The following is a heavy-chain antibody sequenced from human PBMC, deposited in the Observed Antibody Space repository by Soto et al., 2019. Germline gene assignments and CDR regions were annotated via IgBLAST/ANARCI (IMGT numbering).Heavy chain of an antibody. J-gene: IGHJ3*02. CDR1: GFTVSSNY. CDR2: IYSGGST. Sequence: GGSLRLSCAASGFTVSSNYMSWVRQAPGKGLEWVSVIYSGGSTYHADSVKGRFTISRHNSKNTLYLQMNSLRAEDTAVYYCARGRPLRYGPIPPTERDDAFDIWGQGTVVTVSS. D-gene: IGHD3-9*01. CDR3: ARGRPLRYGPIPPTERDDAFDI. V-gene: IGHV3-53*04.